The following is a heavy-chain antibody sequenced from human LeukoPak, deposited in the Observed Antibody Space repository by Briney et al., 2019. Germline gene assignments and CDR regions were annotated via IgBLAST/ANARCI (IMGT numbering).Heavy chain of an antibody. D-gene: IGHD6-13*01. CDR2: INHSGST. CDR3: AAWYSSSWYPWFDP. CDR1: GGSFGGHY. Sequence: KSSETLSLTCAVYGGSFGGHYWSWIRQPPGKGLEWIGEINHSGSTNYNPSLKSRVTISVDTSKNQFSLKLSSVTAADTAVYYCAAWYSSSWYPWFDPWGQGTLVTVSS. V-gene: IGHV4-34*01. J-gene: IGHJ5*02.